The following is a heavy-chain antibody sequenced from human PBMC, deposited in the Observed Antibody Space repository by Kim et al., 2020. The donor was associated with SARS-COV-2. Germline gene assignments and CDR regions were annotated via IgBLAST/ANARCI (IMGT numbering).Heavy chain of an antibody. D-gene: IGHD5-18*01. V-gene: IGHV3-11*06. J-gene: IGHJ4*02. Sequence: DSVKGRFTISRDKAKNSLYLQLNSLRAEDTAVYYCARSRASGQRWPLGLYWGQGTLVTVSS. CDR3: ARSRASGQRWPLGLY.